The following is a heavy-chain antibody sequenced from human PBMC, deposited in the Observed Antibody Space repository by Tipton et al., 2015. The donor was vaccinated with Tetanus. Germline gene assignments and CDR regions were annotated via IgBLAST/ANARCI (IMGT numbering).Heavy chain of an antibody. V-gene: IGHV1-18*01. J-gene: IGHJ4*02. D-gene: IGHD3-16*02. CDR1: GYTFTSYG. Sequence: QSGAEVKKPGASVKVSCKASGYTFTSYGISWVREAPGQGLEWMGWISAYNGNTNYAQKLQGRVTMTTDTSTNTAYMELRSLRSDDTAVYYCARFNDYVWGSYRYLYFDYWGQGTLVTVSS. CDR3: ARFNDYVWGSYRYLYFDY. CDR2: ISAYNGNT.